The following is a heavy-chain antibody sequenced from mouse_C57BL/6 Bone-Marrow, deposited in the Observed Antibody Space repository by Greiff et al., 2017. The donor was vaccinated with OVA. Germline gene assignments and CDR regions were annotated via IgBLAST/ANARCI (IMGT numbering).Heavy chain of an antibody. J-gene: IGHJ2*01. CDR2: ISDGGSYT. CDR3: AREGSSPYYFDY. V-gene: IGHV5-4*01. Sequence: EVKVVESGGGLVKPGGSLKLSCAASGFTFSSYAMSWVRQTPEKRLEWVATISDGGSYTYYPDNVKGRFTISRDNAKNNLYLQMSHLKSEDTAMYYCAREGSSPYYFDYWGQGTTLTVSS. D-gene: IGHD1-1*01. CDR1: GFTFSSYA.